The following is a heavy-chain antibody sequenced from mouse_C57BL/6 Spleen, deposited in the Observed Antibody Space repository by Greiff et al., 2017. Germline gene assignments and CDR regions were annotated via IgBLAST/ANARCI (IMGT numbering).Heavy chain of an antibody. D-gene: IGHD1-1*01. J-gene: IGHJ4*01. Sequence: EVKLMESGPGLVKPSQSLSLTCSVTGYSITSGYYWNWIRQFPGNKLEWMGYISYDGSNNYNPSLKNRISITRDTSKNQFFLKLNSVTTEDTATYYCAKEPDVVGGLGMDYWGQGTSVTVSS. CDR2: ISYDGSN. CDR3: AKEPDVVGGLGMDY. CDR1: GYSITSGYY. V-gene: IGHV3-6*01.